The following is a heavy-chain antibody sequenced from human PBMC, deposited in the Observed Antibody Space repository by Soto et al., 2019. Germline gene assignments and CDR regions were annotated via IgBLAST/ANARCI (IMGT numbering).Heavy chain of an antibody. CDR1: GGSFSGYY. Sequence: QVQLQQWGAGLLKPSETLSLTCAVYGGSFSGYYWSWIRQPPGKGLEWIGEINHSGSTNYNPSLKSRVTISVDTSKNQFSRKLSSVTAADTAVYYCARGRSSGYYYVSVLDYWGQGTLVTVSS. D-gene: IGHD3-22*01. J-gene: IGHJ4*02. CDR3: ARGRSSGYYYVSVLDY. CDR2: INHSGST. V-gene: IGHV4-34*01.